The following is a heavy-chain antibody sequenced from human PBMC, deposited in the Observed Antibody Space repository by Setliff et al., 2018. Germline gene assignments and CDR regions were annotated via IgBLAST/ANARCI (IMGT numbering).Heavy chain of an antibody. D-gene: IGHD3-22*01. CDR2: IIPIFGTA. CDR1: GATFSSYA. V-gene: IGHV1-69*06. J-gene: IGHJ5*02. CDR3: ARAPSSTVINWFDP. Sequence: SVKVSCKASGATFSSYAISWVRQAPGQGLEWMGRIIPIFGTANYAQKFQGRVTITADKSTSTAYMELSSLRSEDTAVYYCARAPSSTVINWFDPWGPELSWSPSP.